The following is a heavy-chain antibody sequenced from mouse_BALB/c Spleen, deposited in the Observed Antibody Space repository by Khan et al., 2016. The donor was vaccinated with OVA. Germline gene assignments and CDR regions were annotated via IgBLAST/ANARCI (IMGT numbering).Heavy chain of an antibody. CDR1: GFSLTNYG. CDR2: IWSGGIT. D-gene: IGHD1-1*02. Sequence: QMQLEESGPGLVQPSQSLSITCTVSGFSLTNYGVHWVRQSPGKGLEWLGVIWSGGITDYNETFISRLSISKDISKSQVFFKMNRMQANYTAIYYCAKNRNGYFDYWGQGTTLTVSS. CDR3: AKNRNGYFDY. V-gene: IGHV2-2*02. J-gene: IGHJ2*01.